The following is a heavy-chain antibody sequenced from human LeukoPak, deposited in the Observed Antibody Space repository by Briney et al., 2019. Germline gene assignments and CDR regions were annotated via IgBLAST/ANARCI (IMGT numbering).Heavy chain of an antibody. V-gene: IGHV1-2*02. Sequence: ASVKVSCRTSGYTFTGYYLHWVRQAPGQGLEWMGRIDPDSGGTHYAQKFQVRVTVTRDTSITTVYMELSGLTSDDTAVYYCARVPGPYTTSRFDYWGQGTLVTVSS. CDR1: GYTFTGYY. CDR2: IDPDSGGT. J-gene: IGHJ4*02. CDR3: ARVPGPYTTSRFDY. D-gene: IGHD2-2*02.